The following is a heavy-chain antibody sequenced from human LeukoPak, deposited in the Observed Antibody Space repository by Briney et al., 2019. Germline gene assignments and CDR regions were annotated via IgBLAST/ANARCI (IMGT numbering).Heavy chain of an antibody. V-gene: IGHV3-53*01. CDR1: GFTVSSNY. CDR3: ASLNRWGADLSFDY. J-gene: IGHJ4*02. Sequence: GGSLRLSCAASGFTVSSNYMSWVRQAPGKGLEWVSVIYSGGSTYYADSVKGRFTISRDNSKNTLYLQMNSLRAEDTAVYYCASLNRWGADLSFDYWGQGTLVTVSS. CDR2: IYSGGST. D-gene: IGHD3-16*01.